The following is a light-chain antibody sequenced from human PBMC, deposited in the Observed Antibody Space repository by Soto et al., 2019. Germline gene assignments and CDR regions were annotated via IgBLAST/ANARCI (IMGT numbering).Light chain of an antibody. CDR2: GAS. CDR1: QSLSSSY. CDR3: QHYGNTPPSVT. J-gene: IGKJ3*01. V-gene: IGKV3-20*01. Sequence: EIVLTQSPGTLSLSPGERATLSCRASQSLSSSYLVWYQQKPGQAPRLLIYGASSRATGIADRFSGSGSGTDFTLTISRLEREDFAVYYCQHYGNTPPSVTFGPGTKVDIK.